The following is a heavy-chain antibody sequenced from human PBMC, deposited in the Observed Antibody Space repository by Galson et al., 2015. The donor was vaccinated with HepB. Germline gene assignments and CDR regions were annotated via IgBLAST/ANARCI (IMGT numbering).Heavy chain of an antibody. CDR3: ARRPYYYYGMDV. D-gene: IGHD6-25*01. V-gene: IGHV3-66*01. Sequence: SLRLSCAASGFTVSSNYMSWVRQAPGKGLEWVSVIYSGGSTYYADSVKGRFTISRDNSKNTLYLQMNSLRAEDTAVYYCARRPYYYYGMDVWGQGTTVTVSS. CDR1: GFTVSSNY. CDR2: IYSGGST. J-gene: IGHJ6*02.